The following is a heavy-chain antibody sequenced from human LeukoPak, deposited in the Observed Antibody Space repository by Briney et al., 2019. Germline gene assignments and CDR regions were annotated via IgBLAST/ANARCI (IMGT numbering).Heavy chain of an antibody. CDR1: GFTFSSYW. Sequence: GGSLRLSCAASGFTFSSYWMTWVRQAPGKGLEWVANIKEDGSEKYHVDSLKGRFTISRDNAKNSLYLQMNSLRAEDTAVYYCASTKDHYGDYFDYWGQGTLVTVSS. J-gene: IGHJ4*02. CDR2: IKEDGSEK. CDR3: ASTKDHYGDYFDY. V-gene: IGHV3-7*01. D-gene: IGHD4-17*01.